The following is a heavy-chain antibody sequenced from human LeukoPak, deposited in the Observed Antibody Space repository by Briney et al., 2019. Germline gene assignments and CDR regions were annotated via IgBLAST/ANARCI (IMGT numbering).Heavy chain of an antibody. D-gene: IGHD6-13*01. CDR3: ARVGDSSWAPYYFDY. Sequence: SETLSLTCTVSGGSISSYYWSWIRQPPGKGLEWIGYIYYSGSTNYNPSLKSRVTISVDTSKNQFSLKLSSVTAADTAVYYCARVGDSSWAPYYFDYWGQGTLVTVSS. CDR2: IYYSGST. J-gene: IGHJ4*02. V-gene: IGHV4-59*01. CDR1: GGSISSYY.